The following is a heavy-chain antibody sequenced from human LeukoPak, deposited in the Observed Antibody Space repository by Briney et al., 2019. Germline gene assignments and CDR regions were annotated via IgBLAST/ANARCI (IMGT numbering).Heavy chain of an antibody. CDR2: IIPIFGTA. V-gene: IGHV1-69*05. Sequence: ASVKVSCKASGGTFSSYAISWVRQAPGQGLEWMGGIIPIFGTANYAQKLQGRVTITTDESTSTAYMELSSLRSEDTAVYYCARLGSSSSGVDYWGQGTLVTVSS. J-gene: IGHJ4*02. CDR3: ARLGSSSSGVDY. CDR1: GGTFSSYA. D-gene: IGHD6-6*01.